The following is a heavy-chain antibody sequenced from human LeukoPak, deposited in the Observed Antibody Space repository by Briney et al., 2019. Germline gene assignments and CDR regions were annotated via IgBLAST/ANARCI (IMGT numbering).Heavy chain of an antibody. CDR2: INPNSGGT. V-gene: IGHV1-2*02. D-gene: IGHD1-1*01. J-gene: IGHJ6*03. CDR1: GYTFTGYY. Sequence: ASVKVSCKASGYTFTGYYMHWVRQAPGQGLERVGWINPNSGGTNYAQKFQGRVTMTRETSISTAYMELSRLRSDDTAVYYCARGWKGYMDVWGKGTTVTVSS. CDR3: ARGWKGYMDV.